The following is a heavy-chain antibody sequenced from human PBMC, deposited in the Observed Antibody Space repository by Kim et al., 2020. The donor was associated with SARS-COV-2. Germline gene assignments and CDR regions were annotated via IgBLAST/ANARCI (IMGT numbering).Heavy chain of an antibody. Sequence: GGSLRLSCAASGFTFSSYSMNWVRQAPGKGLEWVSSISSSSSYIYYADSVKGRFTISRDNAKNSLYLQMNSLRAEDTAVYYCAREICSGGSCYYDYWGQGTLVTVSS. CDR1: GFTFSSYS. V-gene: IGHV3-21*01. D-gene: IGHD2-15*01. J-gene: IGHJ4*02. CDR3: AREICSGGSCYYDY. CDR2: ISSSSSYI.